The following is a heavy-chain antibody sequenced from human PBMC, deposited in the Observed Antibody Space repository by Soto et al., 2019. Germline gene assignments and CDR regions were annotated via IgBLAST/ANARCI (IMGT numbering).Heavy chain of an antibody. D-gene: IGHD6-13*01. Sequence: QITLKESGPTLVKPTQTLTLTCTFSGFSLSTSGVGVGWIRQPPGKALEWLALIYWNDDKRYSPSLKSRLTITNDTSKNQVDLTSTTMDPVDTATYYCAQSITDYHSSSWFFYYWGQGTLVTGSS. CDR2: IYWNDDK. J-gene: IGHJ4*02. V-gene: IGHV2-5*01. CDR3: AQSITDYHSSSWFFYY. CDR1: GFSLSTSGVG.